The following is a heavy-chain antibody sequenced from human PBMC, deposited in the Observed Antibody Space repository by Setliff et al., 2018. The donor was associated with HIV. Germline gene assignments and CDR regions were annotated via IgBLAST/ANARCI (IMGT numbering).Heavy chain of an antibody. V-gene: IGHV1-2*02. CDR2: IYPNTGGT. CDR1: GYTFTEFY. J-gene: IGHJ4*02. CDR3: TRSTTAD. Sequence: ASVKVSCKASGYTFTEFYVHWVRQAPGEGLEWIGWIYPNTGGTNYAQKFQGRVTMTRDTSIRTAYMELRMLKSDDTAIYYCTRSTTADWGQGTMVTVSS. D-gene: IGHD4-17*01.